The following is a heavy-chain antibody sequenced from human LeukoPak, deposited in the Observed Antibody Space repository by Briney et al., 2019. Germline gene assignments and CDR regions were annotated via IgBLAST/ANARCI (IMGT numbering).Heavy chain of an antibody. CDR3: AKLEGPTHKGPIDS. J-gene: IGHJ4*02. V-gene: IGHV3-9*01. Sequence: GGSLRLSCAASGFTFDDYAMHWVRQAPGKGLEWVSGISWNSGSIGYADSVKGRFTISRDNAKNSLYLQMNSLRPEDTALYYCAKLEGPTHKGPIDSWGQGTLVTVSS. D-gene: IGHD2/OR15-2a*01. CDR1: GFTFDDYA. CDR2: ISWNSGSI.